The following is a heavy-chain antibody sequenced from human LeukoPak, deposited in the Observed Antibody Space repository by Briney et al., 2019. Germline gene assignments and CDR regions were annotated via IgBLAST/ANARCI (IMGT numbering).Heavy chain of an antibody. J-gene: IGHJ4*02. CDR2: FYSGGAT. CDR1: GLTFSSTY. Sequence: GGSLRLSCAASGLTFSSTYMSWVRQAPGKGLEWVSVFYSGGATYYADSVRGRFTISRDNSKNSLYLQMDSLRAEDTAVYYCAACGDGYNYFDYWGQGILVTVSS. V-gene: IGHV3-66*01. CDR3: AACGDGYNYFDY. D-gene: IGHD5-24*01.